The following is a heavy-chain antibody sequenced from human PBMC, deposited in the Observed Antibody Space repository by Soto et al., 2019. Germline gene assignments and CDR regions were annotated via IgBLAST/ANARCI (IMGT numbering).Heavy chain of an antibody. V-gene: IGHV3-48*01. J-gene: IGHJ4*02. CDR2: ISNAASSK. CDR1: GFTFSAYG. Sequence: EVKLVESGGKSVQPGGSLRLSCAASGFTFSAYGMNWVRQAPGKGLEWVSYISNAASSKYYADSVKGRFTVSRDNAKGSLYLQMDSLRAEDTAVYYCARGDWSSGYWGQGTLVTVSS. D-gene: IGHD1-1*01. CDR3: ARGDWSSGY.